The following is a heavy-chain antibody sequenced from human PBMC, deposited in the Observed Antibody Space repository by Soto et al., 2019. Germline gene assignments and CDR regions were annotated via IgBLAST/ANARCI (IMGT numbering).Heavy chain of an antibody. V-gene: IGHV1-69*01. J-gene: IGHJ5*02. D-gene: IGHD1-26*01. Sequence: QVQLVQSGAEVKRPGSSVKVSCKASGGTFSTNAISWVRQAPGQGLEWLGGIIPILGAPKYAQNFQGRVTITADESTNTVIMELRSLTSEDTAVYYCAREHDSGSQYPIAWFDPWGQGTLVTVSS. CDR3: AREHDSGSQYPIAWFDP. CDR2: IIPILGAP. CDR1: GGTFSTNA.